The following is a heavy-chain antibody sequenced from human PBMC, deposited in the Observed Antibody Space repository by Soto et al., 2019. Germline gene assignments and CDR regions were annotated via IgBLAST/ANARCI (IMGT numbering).Heavy chain of an antibody. J-gene: IGHJ6*02. CDR2: ISSSSSYI. Sequence: GPLRLSCAASGFTCSSYSTNWVRQAPGKGLEWVSSISSSSSYIYYADSVKGRFTISRDNAKNSLYLQMNSLRAEDTAVYYCARDLFTGQEDYYYYGMDVWGQGTTVTVSS. CDR3: ARDLFTGQEDYYYYGMDV. V-gene: IGHV3-21*01. CDR1: GFTCSSYS.